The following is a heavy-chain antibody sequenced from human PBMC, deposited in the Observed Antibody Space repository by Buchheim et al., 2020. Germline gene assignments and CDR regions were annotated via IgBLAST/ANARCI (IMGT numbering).Heavy chain of an antibody. CDR1: GFTFSSYA. CDR2: ISYDGSNK. D-gene: IGHD4-17*01. J-gene: IGHJ6*02. V-gene: IGHV3-30-3*01. Sequence: QVQLVESGGGLVKPGGSLRLSCAASGFTFSSYAMHWVRQAPGKGLEWVAVISYDGSNKYYADSVKGRFTISRDNSKNTLYLQMNSLRAEDTAVYYCARDLATVTTGYYYGMDVWGQGTT. CDR3: ARDLATVTTGYYYGMDV.